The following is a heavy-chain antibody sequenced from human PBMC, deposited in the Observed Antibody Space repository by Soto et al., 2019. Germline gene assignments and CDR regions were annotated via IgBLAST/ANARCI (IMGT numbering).Heavy chain of an antibody. CDR3: ARHALPDSYYYYMDV. Sequence: GESLKISCKGSGYSFTSYWIGWVRQMPGKGLEWMGIIYPGDSDTRYSPSFQGQVTISADKSISTAYLQWSSLKASDTAMYYCARHALPDSYYYYMDVWGKGTTVTVFS. V-gene: IGHV5-51*01. J-gene: IGHJ6*03. CDR2: IYPGDSDT. D-gene: IGHD4-4*01. CDR1: GYSFTSYW.